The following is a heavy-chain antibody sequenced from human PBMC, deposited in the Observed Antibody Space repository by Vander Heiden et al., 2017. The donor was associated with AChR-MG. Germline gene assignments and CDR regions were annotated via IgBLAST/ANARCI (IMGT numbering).Heavy chain of an antibody. Sequence: EVPLLESGGGLVQPGGSLRLSCAASGFTFSSYAMGWVRQAPGKGLEWVSAISGSGGSTYYADSVKGRFTISRDNSKNTLYLQMNSLRAEDTAVYYCARSKNYGDYLWNWFDPWGQGTLVTVSS. J-gene: IGHJ5*02. V-gene: IGHV3-23*01. D-gene: IGHD4-17*01. CDR1: GFTFSSYA. CDR2: ISGSGGST. CDR3: ARSKNYGDYLWNWFDP.